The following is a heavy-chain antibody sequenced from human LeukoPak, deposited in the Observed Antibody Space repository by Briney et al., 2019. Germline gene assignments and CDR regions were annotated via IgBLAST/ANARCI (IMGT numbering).Heavy chain of an antibody. CDR3: ARKDYGDYGDDY. V-gene: IGHV1-69*06. J-gene: IGHJ4*02. D-gene: IGHD4-17*01. CDR2: IILIFGTA. CDR1: GGTFSSYA. Sequence: SVRVSCKASGGTFSSYAISWVRQAPGQGLEWMGGIILIFGTANYAQKFQGRVTITADKSTSTAYMELSSLRSEDTAVYYCARKDYGDYGDDYWGQGTLVTVSS.